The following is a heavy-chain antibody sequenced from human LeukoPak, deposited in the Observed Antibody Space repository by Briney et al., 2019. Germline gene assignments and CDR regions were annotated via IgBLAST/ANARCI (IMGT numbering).Heavy chain of an antibody. J-gene: IGHJ4*02. CDR1: GGSISSYY. CDR3: ARGTDLNFDY. V-gene: IGHV4-59*01. CDR2: IYYSGGT. Sequence: SETLSLTCTVSGGSISSYYWSWIRQPPGKGLEWIGYIYYSGGTNYNPSLKSRVTISVDTSKNQFSLKLSSVTAADTAVYYCARGTDLNFDYWGQGTLVTVSS. D-gene: IGHD4-17*01.